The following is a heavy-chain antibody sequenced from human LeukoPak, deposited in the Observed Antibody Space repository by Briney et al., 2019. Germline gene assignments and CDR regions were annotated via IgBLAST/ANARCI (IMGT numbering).Heavy chain of an antibody. V-gene: IGHV4-34*01. CDR2: INHSGST. D-gene: IGHD3-22*01. CDR1: GGSFSGYY. Sequence: SETLSLTCAVYGGSFSGYYWSWIRQPPGKGLEWIGEINHSGSTNYNPSPKSRVTISVDTSKNQFSLKLSSVTAADTAVYYCARDQVDYDIPDHFDYWGKGTLVTVSS. CDR3: ARDQVDYDIPDHFDY. J-gene: IGHJ4*02.